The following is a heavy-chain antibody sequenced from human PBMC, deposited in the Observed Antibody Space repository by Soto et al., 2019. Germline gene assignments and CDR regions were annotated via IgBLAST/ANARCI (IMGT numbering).Heavy chain of an antibody. CDR1: GFTFSSCT. CDR2: ISPSTSHI. Sequence: EVHLVESGGGLVKPGGSLRLSCAVSGFTFSSCTMNWVRQAPGKGLEWVSAISPSTSHIYYRDSVKGRFTISRDNAKNPPSLQMNSLRAEDTAVYYSSGFSGGACHGDYGMDVWGQGTTVTVSS. D-gene: IGHD2-15*01. V-gene: IGHV3-21*01. J-gene: IGHJ6*02. CDR3: SGFSGGACHGDYGMDV.